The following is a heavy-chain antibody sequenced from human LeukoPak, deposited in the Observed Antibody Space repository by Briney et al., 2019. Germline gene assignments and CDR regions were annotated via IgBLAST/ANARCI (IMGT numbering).Heavy chain of an antibody. CDR2: IKQDGSEK. J-gene: IGHJ6*03. Sequence: PGGYLRHSCAASGFTFSNYWLTSVRQAPGKGLEWVANIKQDGSEKHYVDSVKGRFTISRENAKRSLYLQMNSLRAEDTAVFYCARGVDYHYYYYMDFWGKGTTVTVSS. CDR3: ARGVDYHYYYYMDF. V-gene: IGHV3-7*01. CDR1: GFTFSNYW.